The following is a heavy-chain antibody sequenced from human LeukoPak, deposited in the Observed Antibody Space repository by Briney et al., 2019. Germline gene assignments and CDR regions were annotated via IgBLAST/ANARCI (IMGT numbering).Heavy chain of an antibody. J-gene: IGHJ3*02. CDR3: ARARDYDFWSGYPDAFDI. Sequence: SETLSLTCTVSGGSISSYYWSWIRQPPGKGLEWIGYIYYSGSTNYNPSLQSRVTISVDTSKNQFSLKLSSVTAADTAVYYCARARDYDFWSGYPDAFDIWGQGTMVTVSS. V-gene: IGHV4-59*01. CDR2: IYYSGST. CDR1: GGSISSYY. D-gene: IGHD3-3*01.